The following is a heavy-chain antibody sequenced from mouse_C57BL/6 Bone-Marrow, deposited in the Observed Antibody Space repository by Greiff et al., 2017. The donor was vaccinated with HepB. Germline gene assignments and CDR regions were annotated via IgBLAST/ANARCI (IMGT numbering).Heavy chain of an antibody. D-gene: IGHD1-1*01. Sequence: VQVVESGPELVKPGASVKISCKASGYAFSSSWMNWVKQRPGKGLEWIGRIYPGDGDTNYNGKFKGKATLTADKSSSTAYMQLSSLTSEDSAVYFCARGGSSSYAMDYWGQGTSVTVSS. J-gene: IGHJ4*01. CDR1: GYAFSSSW. CDR2: IYPGDGDT. V-gene: IGHV1-82*01. CDR3: ARGGSSSYAMDY.